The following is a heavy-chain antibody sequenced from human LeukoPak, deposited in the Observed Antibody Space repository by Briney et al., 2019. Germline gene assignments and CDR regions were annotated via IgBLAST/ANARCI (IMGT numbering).Heavy chain of an antibody. CDR2: FDPEDGET. Sequence: GASVKVSCKVSGYTLTELSMHWVRQAPGKGLEWMGGFDPEDGETIYAQKLQGRVTMTTDTSTSTAYMELRSLRSDDTAVYYCARDWGPYSSSFYDYWGQGTLVTVSS. V-gene: IGHV1-24*01. CDR1: GYTLTELS. CDR3: ARDWGPYSSSFYDY. J-gene: IGHJ4*02. D-gene: IGHD6-13*01.